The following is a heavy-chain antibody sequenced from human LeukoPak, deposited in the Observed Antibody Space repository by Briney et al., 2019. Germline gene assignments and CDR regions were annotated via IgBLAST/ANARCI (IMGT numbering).Heavy chain of an antibody. CDR3: ARGPWGYSSGWYDPHFDY. V-gene: IGHV3-23*01. D-gene: IGHD6-19*01. CDR2: INGSGRST. Sequence: GGSLRLSCAASGFTFSNYAMSWVRQAPGKGLEWVSDINGSGRSTYYADSVKGRFTISRDNAKNSLYLQMNSLRAEDTAVYYCARGPWGYSSGWYDPHFDYWGQGTLVTVSS. CDR1: GFTFSNYA. J-gene: IGHJ4*02.